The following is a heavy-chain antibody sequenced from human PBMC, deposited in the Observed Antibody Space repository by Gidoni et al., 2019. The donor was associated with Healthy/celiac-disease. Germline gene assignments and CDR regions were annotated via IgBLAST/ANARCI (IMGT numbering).Heavy chain of an antibody. Sequence: EVQLVESGGGLVQPGGSLRLSCAASGFTFSSYGMSWVRQAPGKGLEWVANIKQDGSEKYYVDSVKGRFTISRDNAKNSLYLQMNSLRAEDTAVYYCARETHMVTRDYWGQGTLVTVSS. CDR3: ARETHMVTRDY. CDR1: GFTFSSYG. D-gene: IGHD5-18*01. J-gene: IGHJ4*02. V-gene: IGHV3-7*01. CDR2: IKQDGSEK.